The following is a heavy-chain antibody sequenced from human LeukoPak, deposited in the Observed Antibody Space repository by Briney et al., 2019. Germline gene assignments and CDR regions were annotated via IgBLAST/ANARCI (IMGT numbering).Heavy chain of an antibody. V-gene: IGHV1-18*01. CDR2: ISAYNGNT. CDR1: GYTFTSYG. CDR3: ARDRSVISSSWFDY. D-gene: IGHD6-13*01. Sequence: ASVKVSCKASGYTFTSYGISWVRQAPGQGLEWMGWISAYNGNTNYAQKLQGRVTMTIDTSTSTAYMELRSLRSDDTAVYYCARDRSVISSSWFDYWGQGTLVTVSS. J-gene: IGHJ4*02.